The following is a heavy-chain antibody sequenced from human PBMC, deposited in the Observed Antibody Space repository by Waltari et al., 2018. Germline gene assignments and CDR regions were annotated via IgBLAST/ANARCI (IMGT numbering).Heavy chain of an antibody. Sequence: QVQLQESGPGLMKPSETLSLSCTVYGASLTTYYWSWIRQPPGKGLEYIGYIHDSGDTNYSPALRSRVSMSMDTSKNQFSLKVSSVTAADSAVYYCARVHGSESPLSWGTDVWGQGTAVTVSS. CDR3: ARVHGSESPLSWGTDV. CDR2: IHDSGDT. J-gene: IGHJ6*02. CDR1: GASLTTYY. V-gene: IGHV4-59*01.